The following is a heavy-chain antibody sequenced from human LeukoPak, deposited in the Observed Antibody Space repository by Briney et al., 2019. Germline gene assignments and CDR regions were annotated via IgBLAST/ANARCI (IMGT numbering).Heavy chain of an antibody. CDR2: IYYSGST. J-gene: IGHJ6*03. D-gene: IGHD5-18*01. Sequence: SETLSLTCTVSGGSISSSSYYWGWIRQPPGKGLEWIGSIYYSGSTYYNPSLKSRVTISVDTSKNQFSLKLSSVTAADTAVYYCARVSTAMDGYYYYYYMDVWGKGTTVTVSS. CDR3: ARVSTAMDGYYYYYYMDV. V-gene: IGHV4-39*07. CDR1: GGSISSSSYY.